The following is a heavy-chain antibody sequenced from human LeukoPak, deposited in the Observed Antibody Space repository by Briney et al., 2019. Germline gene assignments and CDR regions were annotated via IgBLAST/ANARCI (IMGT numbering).Heavy chain of an antibody. Sequence: SQTLSLTCAVSGASISGSGYYWGWIRQPPGKGLEWIGNIYSSGSTYYNASLQSRVTISIDTSNNHFSLRLNSVTAADTAMYYCAKSGGYGLIDYWGQGTRVTVSS. CDR3: AKSGGYGLIDY. V-gene: IGHV4-39*02. CDR1: GASISGSGYY. J-gene: IGHJ4*02. CDR2: IYSSGST. D-gene: IGHD1-26*01.